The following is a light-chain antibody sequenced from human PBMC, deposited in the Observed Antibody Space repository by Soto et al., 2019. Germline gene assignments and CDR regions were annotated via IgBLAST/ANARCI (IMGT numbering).Light chain of an antibody. CDR2: GAS. CDR1: QSVRSN. J-gene: IGKJ1*01. Sequence: EIVMRQSPATLSASPGERATLSCRASQSVRSNLAWYQQKPGQAPRLLIYGASTRATGIPARFSGSGSGTEFTLSIGSLQSEDFAVYYCQQYNDWPPTFGQGTKVDIK. V-gene: IGKV3-15*01. CDR3: QQYNDWPPT.